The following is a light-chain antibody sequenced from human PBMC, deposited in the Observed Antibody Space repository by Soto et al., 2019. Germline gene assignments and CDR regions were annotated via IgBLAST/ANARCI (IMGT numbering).Light chain of an antibody. CDR3: QTWATGIRV. Sequence: QPVLTQSPSASASLGASVKLTCTLSSGHSSYAIAWHQQQPEKGPRYLMNLNSDGSHTKGDGIPDRFSGSSSGAERYLTTSSLQSEDEADYYCQTWATGIRVFGGGTKLTVL. J-gene: IGLJ3*02. V-gene: IGLV4-69*01. CDR2: LNSDGSH. CDR1: SGHSSYA.